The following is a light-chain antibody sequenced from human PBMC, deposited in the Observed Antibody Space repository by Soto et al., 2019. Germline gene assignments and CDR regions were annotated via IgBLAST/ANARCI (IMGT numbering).Light chain of an antibody. V-gene: IGKV3-15*01. CDR1: QSVTSN. CDR2: GAS. Sequence: EIVMTQSPATLSVSPGERVTFSCRASQSVTSNLAWYQRKPGQAPRLLIYGASTRATGIPARFSGSGSGTEFTLTISSLQSEDFAVYYCQQYYNWPRTFGQGTKVDIK. J-gene: IGKJ1*01. CDR3: QQYYNWPRT.